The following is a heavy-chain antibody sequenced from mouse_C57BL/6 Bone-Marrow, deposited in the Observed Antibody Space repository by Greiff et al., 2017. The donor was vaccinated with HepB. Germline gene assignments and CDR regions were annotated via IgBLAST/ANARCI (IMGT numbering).Heavy chain of an antibody. D-gene: IGHD2-4*01. CDR3: AMPMITPN. V-gene: IGHV5-6*01. Sequence: EVKVVESGGDLVKPGGSLKLSCAASGFTFSSYGMSWVRQTPDKRLEWVATISSGGSYTYYPDSVKGRFTISRDNAKNTLYLQMSSLKSEDTAMYYCAMPMITPNWGQGTLVTVSA. CDR2: ISSGGSYT. J-gene: IGHJ3*01. CDR1: GFTFSSYG.